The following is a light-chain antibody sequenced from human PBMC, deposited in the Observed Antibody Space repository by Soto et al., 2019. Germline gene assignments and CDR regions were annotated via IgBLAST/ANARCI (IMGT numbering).Light chain of an antibody. CDR2: EGD. CDR1: SSDVGSYNL. CDR3: CSYSYGSTLV. V-gene: IGLV2-23*01. J-gene: IGLJ2*01. Sequence: QAALTQPDSVSGSSGQSITISCTGTSSDVGSYNLVSWHQQHPGKAPKLIIYEGDKRPSGVSNRFSGSKSGNTASLTISGLQAEEEADYYCCSYSYGSTLVFGGGTKGTVL.